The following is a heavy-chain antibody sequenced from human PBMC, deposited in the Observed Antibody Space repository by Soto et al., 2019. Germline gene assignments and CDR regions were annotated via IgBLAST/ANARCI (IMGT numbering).Heavy chain of an antibody. CDR1: GGSINSGGYY. CDR2: IFYSRTT. Sequence: QVQLHESGPGLVKPSQTLSLTCTVSGGSINSGGYYWTWIRQHPGKGLEWIGYIFYSRTTSYNPSLKGRVTISGDTSKNQFSLTLRSVTAADSAVYYCARESTGELAYYFDFWGQGTPVTVSS. D-gene: IGHD3-16*01. CDR3: ARESTGELAYYFDF. J-gene: IGHJ4*02. V-gene: IGHV4-31*03.